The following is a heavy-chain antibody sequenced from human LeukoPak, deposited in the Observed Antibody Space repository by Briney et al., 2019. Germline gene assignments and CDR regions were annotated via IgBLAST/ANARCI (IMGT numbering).Heavy chain of an antibody. D-gene: IGHD6-19*01. V-gene: IGHV4-59*01. CDR2: IYYSGST. J-gene: IGHJ4*02. CDR3: ARGNGWYFY. CDR1: GGSISGYY. Sequence: SETLSLTCSVPGGSISGYYWSWIRQPPGKGLEWIGYIYYSGSTNYNPSLESRLTISADTSKNQFSLNLNSVTAADTAVYYCARGNGWYFYWGQGALVTVSS.